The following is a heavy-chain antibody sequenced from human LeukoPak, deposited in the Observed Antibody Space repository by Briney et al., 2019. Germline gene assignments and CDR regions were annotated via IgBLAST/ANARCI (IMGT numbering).Heavy chain of an antibody. CDR3: AGVPSDYYFGMDV. CDR1: GGSISSYY. J-gene: IGHJ6*02. D-gene: IGHD2-2*01. Sequence: PSETLSLTCTVSGGSISSYYWSWIRQPPGKGLEWTGYVYYSGSTNYNPSLKSRVTISVDTSENQFSLKLTSVSAADTAVYYCAGVPSDYYFGMDVWGQGTTVTVSS. V-gene: IGHV4-59*08. CDR2: VYYSGST.